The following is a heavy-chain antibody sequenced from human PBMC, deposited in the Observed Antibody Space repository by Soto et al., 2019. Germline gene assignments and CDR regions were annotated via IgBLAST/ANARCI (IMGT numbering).Heavy chain of an antibody. CDR1: GYDFAMQW. CDR3: ARLKAAAGTLAVVEEIDY. Sequence: WACRTTSCKASGYDFAMQWIGWVRQLPGKGLEWMGIIYPGDSDTRYSPSFQGQVTISADKSISTAYLQWSSLKASDTAMYDCARLKAAAGTLAVVEEIDYWGQGPLVTVSS. D-gene: IGHD6-13*01. J-gene: IGHJ4*02. CDR2: IYPGDSDT. V-gene: IGHV5-51*01.